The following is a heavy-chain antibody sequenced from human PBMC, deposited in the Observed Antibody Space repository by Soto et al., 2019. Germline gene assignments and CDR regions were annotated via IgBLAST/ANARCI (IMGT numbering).Heavy chain of an antibody. CDR1: GFTFTNYA. CDR2: ISASGGLK. Sequence: EVQLSESGGDLRQPGGSLRLSCAASGFTFTNYAMTWVRQTPGKGLEWVSGISASGGLKYYADSVQGRFTDSRDNSKNILYLQMDNLRDEDTALYYCAREVGAPSGWLDPWGQGTQVTVSS. CDR3: AREVGAPSGWLDP. J-gene: IGHJ5*02. D-gene: IGHD1-26*01. V-gene: IGHV3-23*01.